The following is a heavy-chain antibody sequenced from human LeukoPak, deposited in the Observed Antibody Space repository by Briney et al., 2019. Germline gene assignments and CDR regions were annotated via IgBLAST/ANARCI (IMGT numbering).Heavy chain of an antibody. Sequence: PGGSLRLSCAASGFTFSNAWMSWVRQAPGKGLEWVGRIKSKTDGGTTDYAAPVKGRFTISRDDSKNTLYLQMNSLKTEDTAVCYCTTDGYSSYYFDYWGQGTLVTVSS. V-gene: IGHV3-15*01. CDR2: IKSKTDGGTT. CDR1: GFTFSNAW. CDR3: TTDGYSSYYFDY. D-gene: IGHD6-19*01. J-gene: IGHJ4*02.